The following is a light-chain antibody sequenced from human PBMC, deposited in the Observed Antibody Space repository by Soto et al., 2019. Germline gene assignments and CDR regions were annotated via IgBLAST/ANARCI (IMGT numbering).Light chain of an antibody. Sequence: EIVMTQSPATLSVSPGERVTLSCRASESVGSNLAWYQQIPGQAPRLLMYGTSTRATGIPARFSGSGSGTEFTLTISRLEPEDFTVYYCHHYETFGQGTKVDIK. V-gene: IGKV3-15*01. J-gene: IGKJ1*01. CDR1: ESVGSN. CDR3: HHYET. CDR2: GTS.